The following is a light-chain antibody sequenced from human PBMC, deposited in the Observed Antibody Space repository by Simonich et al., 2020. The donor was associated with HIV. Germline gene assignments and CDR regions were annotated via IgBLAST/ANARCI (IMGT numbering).Light chain of an antibody. CDR2: WAS. V-gene: IGKV4-1*01. Sequence: DIVMTQSPDSLAVSLGERATIHCKSIQSVLYSSSNKNYLAWYQQKPRQPHKLHSYWASTRESGGPHRFSGSGSGTDFTLTISSLQAEDVAVYYCQQYYSTPPTFGQGTKVEIK. CDR1: QSVLYSSSNKNY. CDR3: QQYYSTPPT. J-gene: IGKJ1*01.